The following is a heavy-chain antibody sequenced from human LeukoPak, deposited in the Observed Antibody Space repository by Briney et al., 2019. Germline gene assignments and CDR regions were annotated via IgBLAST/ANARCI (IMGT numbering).Heavy chain of an antibody. J-gene: IGHJ4*02. CDR3: ARSEPQLHY. CDR1: GYTFTNYP. CDR2: INPNSGGT. Sequence: GASVKVSCKASGYTFTNYPMHWVRQAPGQGLEWMGWINPNSGGTNYAQTFQGRVTMTGDTSISTAYMELSSLGSDDTAVYYCARSEPQLHYWGQGTLVTVSS. V-gene: IGHV1-2*02. D-gene: IGHD1-26*01.